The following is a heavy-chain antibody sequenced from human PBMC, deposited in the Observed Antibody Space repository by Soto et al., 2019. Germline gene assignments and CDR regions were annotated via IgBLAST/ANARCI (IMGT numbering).Heavy chain of an antibody. D-gene: IGHD4-4*01. Sequence: QVQLVESGGGVVQPGRSLRLSCAASGFTFRNYGMHWVRQAPGKGLVWVTVISYDGRHKYYADSVKGRFTISRDNSKNTVYLEMNRLRDEDTAVYYCAKRRGDHSNYSWGIDVWGQGTTVTVSS. CDR2: ISYDGRHK. CDR3: AKRRGDHSNYSWGIDV. CDR1: GFTFRNYG. V-gene: IGHV3-30*18. J-gene: IGHJ6*02.